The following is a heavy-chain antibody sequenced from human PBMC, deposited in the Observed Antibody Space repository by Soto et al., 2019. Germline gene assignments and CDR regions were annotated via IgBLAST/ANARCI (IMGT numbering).Heavy chain of an antibody. Sequence: PGESVKISCKGSGYSFTSYWISWVRQMPGKGLEWMGRIDPSDSYTNYSPSFQGHVTISADKSISTAYLQWSSLKASDTAMYYCARGVRFLEWYKNYYYYGMDVWGQGTTVIVSS. CDR2: IDPSDSYT. J-gene: IGHJ6*02. CDR3: ARGVRFLEWYKNYYYYGMDV. V-gene: IGHV5-10-1*01. D-gene: IGHD3-3*01. CDR1: GYSFTSYW.